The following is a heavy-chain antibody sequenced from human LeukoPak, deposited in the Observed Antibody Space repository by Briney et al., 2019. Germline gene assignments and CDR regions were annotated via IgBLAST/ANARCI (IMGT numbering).Heavy chain of an antibody. J-gene: IGHJ1*01. CDR3: ARDRSGYFQN. CDR1: GFTFRSYG. V-gene: IGHV3-33*01. D-gene: IGHD3-3*01. Sequence: GESLKISCAASGFTFRSYGMHWVRQAPGRGLEWVAVIWYEGSDKHYADSVKGRFTISRDNSKNTLYLQLNSLRAEDTAVYYCARDRSGYFQNWGQGTLVTVSS. CDR2: IWYEGSDK.